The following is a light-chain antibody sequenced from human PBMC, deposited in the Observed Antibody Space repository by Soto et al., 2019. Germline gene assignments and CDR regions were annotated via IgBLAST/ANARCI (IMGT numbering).Light chain of an antibody. CDR3: QQYNNWLS. CDR2: YAS. Sequence: EIVMTQSPATLSVSPWEIATLSCRASQSVSSSYLAWYQQKPVQAPRLLISYASSRATGIPARFSGSGSGTDFTLTISSLQSEDYAVYYCQQYNNWLSFGQGTRLEIK. J-gene: IGKJ5*01. CDR1: QSVSSSY. V-gene: IGKV3-15*01.